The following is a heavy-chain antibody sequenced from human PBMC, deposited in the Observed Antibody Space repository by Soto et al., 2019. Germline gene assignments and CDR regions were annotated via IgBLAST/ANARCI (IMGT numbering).Heavy chain of an antibody. J-gene: IGHJ3*02. V-gene: IGHV1-46*01. D-gene: IGHD3-22*01. CDR2: INPSGGST. CDR3: ARRIPYYYDSSGYFDAFDI. Sequence: GASVKVSCKASGYTFTSYYMHWVRQAPGQGLEWMGIINPSGGSTSYAQKFQGRVTMTRDTSTSTVYMELSSVTAADTAVYYCARRIPYYYDSSGYFDAFDIWGQGTMVTVSS. CDR1: GYTFTSYY.